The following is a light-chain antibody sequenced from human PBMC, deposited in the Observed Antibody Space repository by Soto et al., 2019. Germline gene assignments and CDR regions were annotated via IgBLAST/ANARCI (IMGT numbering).Light chain of an antibody. CDR3: CSYAGSYTFV. Sequence: QSALTQPRSVSGSPGQAVTISCTGTGNDIGGYNYVSWYQQHPGKAPKVVIYDVNKRPSGVPDRFSGSKSGNTASLTISGLQTEDEADYYCCSYAGSYTFVFGTGTKLTVL. CDR1: GNDIGGYNY. CDR2: DVN. V-gene: IGLV2-11*01. J-gene: IGLJ1*01.